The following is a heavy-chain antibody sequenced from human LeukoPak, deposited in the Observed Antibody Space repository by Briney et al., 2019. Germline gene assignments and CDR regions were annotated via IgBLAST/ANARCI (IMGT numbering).Heavy chain of an antibody. J-gene: IGHJ6*03. V-gene: IGHV4-39*01. CDR3: ARHVMGSGWSRSYYYYYMDV. CDR1: GGSISTSNYY. CDR2: IFYSGST. Sequence: PSETLSLTCTVSGGSISTSNYYWGWLRQPPGKGLEWIGNIFYSGSTYYSPSLKRLVTITLDRSRNQFSLKLNFVTAADAAVYYCARHVMGSGWSRSYYYYYMDVWGKGTTVTISS. D-gene: IGHD6-19*01.